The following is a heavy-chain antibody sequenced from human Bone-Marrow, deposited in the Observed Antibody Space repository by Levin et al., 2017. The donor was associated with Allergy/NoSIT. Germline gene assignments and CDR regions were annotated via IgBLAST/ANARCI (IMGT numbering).Heavy chain of an antibody. CDR3: ATSSWYQDYY. J-gene: IGHJ4*02. CDR1: GFIFSNYG. CDR2: TSKDGSEK. Sequence: LGESLKISCAASGFIFSNYGMEWVRQAPGKGLEWVAVTSKDGSEKYYADSVKGRFSISKDNSRNTVYLQMSSLTTEDTAVYFCATSSWYQDYYWGQGTLVTVSS. D-gene: IGHD6-13*01. V-gene: IGHV3-30*03.